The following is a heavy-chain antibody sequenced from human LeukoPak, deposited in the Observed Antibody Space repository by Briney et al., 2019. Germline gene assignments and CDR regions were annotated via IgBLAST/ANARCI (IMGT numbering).Heavy chain of an antibody. V-gene: IGHV1-8*03. Sequence: GASVKVSCKASGYTFTSYGISWVRQATGQGLEWMGWMNPNSGNTGYAQKFQGRVTITRNTSISTAYMELSSLRSEDTAVYYCARGVPVRRFLLYCSGGSCYSHYMDVWGKGTTVTVSS. CDR3: ARGVPVRRFLLYCSGGSCYSHYMDV. CDR2: MNPNSGNT. J-gene: IGHJ6*03. D-gene: IGHD2-15*01. CDR1: GYTFTSYG.